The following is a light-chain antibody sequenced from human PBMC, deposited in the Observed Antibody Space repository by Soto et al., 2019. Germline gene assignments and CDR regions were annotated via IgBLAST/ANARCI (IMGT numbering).Light chain of an antibody. Sequence: QSALTQPPSASGSPGQSVTISCTGSSSDVGGYNYVSWYQQHPGKAPKLMIYEVSKRPSGVPDRLSGSNSGNTASLTVSGHQAEDEADYYCSSYGGSNTVVFGGGTKLTVL. J-gene: IGLJ2*01. CDR1: SSDVGGYNY. V-gene: IGLV2-8*01. CDR3: SSYGGSNTVV. CDR2: EVS.